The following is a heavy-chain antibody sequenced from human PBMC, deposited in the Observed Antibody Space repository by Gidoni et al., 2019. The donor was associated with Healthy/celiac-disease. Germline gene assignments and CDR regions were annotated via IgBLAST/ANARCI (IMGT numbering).Heavy chain of an antibody. Sequence: QVQLVESGGGVVQPGRSLRLSCAASGFTFSSYAMHWVRQAPGKGLEWVAVISYDGSNKYYADSVKGRFTISRDNSKNTLYLQMNSLRAEDTAVYYCARDGSSDFWSGYLDYWGQGTLVTVSS. D-gene: IGHD3-3*01. J-gene: IGHJ4*02. V-gene: IGHV3-30*04. CDR1: GFTFSSYA. CDR3: ARDGSSDFWSGYLDY. CDR2: ISYDGSNK.